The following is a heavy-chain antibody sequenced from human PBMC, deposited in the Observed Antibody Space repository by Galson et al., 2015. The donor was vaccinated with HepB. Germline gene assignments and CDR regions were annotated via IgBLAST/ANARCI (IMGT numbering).Heavy chain of an antibody. Sequence: SLRLSCAASGFTFSSYSMNWVRQAPGKGLEWVSHISSSSSTIYYADSVKGRFTISRDNAKNSLYLQMNSLRDEDTAVYYCARSSWFGELCCYWGQGTLVTVSS. CDR2: ISSSSSTI. CDR3: ARSSWFGELCCY. D-gene: IGHD3-10*01. J-gene: IGHJ4*02. CDR1: GFTFSSYS. V-gene: IGHV3-48*02.